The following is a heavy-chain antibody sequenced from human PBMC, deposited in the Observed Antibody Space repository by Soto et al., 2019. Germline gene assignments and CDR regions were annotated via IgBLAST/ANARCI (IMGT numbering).Heavy chain of an antibody. D-gene: IGHD1-1*01. J-gene: IGHJ4*02. CDR2: IYYSGRT. CDR1: GGSISSYY. CDR3: ARRYGYSFDY. V-gene: IGHV4-59*08. Sequence: SEPLSLTCTVSGGSISSYYWSWVRQPPGKGQEWIGYIYYSGRTNYNPSLKSRVTISADTSKNQFSLKLRSVTAADTAVYYCARRYGYSFDYWGQGTLVTVSS.